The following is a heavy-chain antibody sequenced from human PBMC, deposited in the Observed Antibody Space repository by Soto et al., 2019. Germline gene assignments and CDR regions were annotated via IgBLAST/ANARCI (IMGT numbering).Heavy chain of an antibody. J-gene: IGHJ5*02. CDR1: SGSISSTIYS. D-gene: IGHD2-15*01. CDR3: ARQCRGVTCHWFVP. CDR2: IFYSGST. Sequence: QLQLQESGPGLVKPSETLSLTCTVSSGSISSTIYSWDWIRQPPGKGLEWIGSIFYSGSTYYNPSLKSRVTISVDTSKNQCSLTLTSVTAEDTAVYYCARQCRGVTCHWFVPWGQGTLVTVSS. V-gene: IGHV4-39*01.